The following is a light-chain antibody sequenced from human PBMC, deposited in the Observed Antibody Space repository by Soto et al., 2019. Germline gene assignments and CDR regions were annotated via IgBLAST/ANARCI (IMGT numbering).Light chain of an antibody. CDR2: DNS. Sequence: SVLTQPPSVSAAPGQKVTISCSGSSSDIGNNYVSWYQFLPGTTPTLLIYDNSRRPSGIPDRFSGSKSGTSATLGITGLQTGDEAAYYCGTWDDSLNSVLFGGGTKLTVL. CDR3: GTWDDSLNSVL. J-gene: IGLJ2*01. V-gene: IGLV1-51*01. CDR1: SSDIGNNY.